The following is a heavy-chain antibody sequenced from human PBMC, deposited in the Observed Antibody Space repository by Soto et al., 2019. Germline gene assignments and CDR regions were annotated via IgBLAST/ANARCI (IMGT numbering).Heavy chain of an antibody. D-gene: IGHD1-7*01. CDR2: VYPSSGGT. Sequence: QVQLVQSGAEVKQPGASVKVSCKASGYTFSVYHLHWVRQAPGQGLEWMGWVYPSSGGTSYAQRFEGRVTMTRDTSINTAYMELSRLTSDDTAVYYCAKELQRGLDVWGQGITVIVSS. V-gene: IGHV1-2*02. CDR1: GYTFSVYH. CDR3: AKELQRGLDV. J-gene: IGHJ6*02.